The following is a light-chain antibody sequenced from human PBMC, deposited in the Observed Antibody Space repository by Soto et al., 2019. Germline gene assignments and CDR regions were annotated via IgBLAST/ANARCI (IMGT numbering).Light chain of an antibody. V-gene: IGLV2-8*01. CDR3: TSYAGSNTRV. J-gene: IGLJ1*01. Sequence: QSVLTQPPSASGSPGQSVTISCTGTNSDVGGYKYVSWYQHHPGKAPKLIIYEVSKRPSGVPDRFSGSKSGNTASLTVSGLQAEDEADYYCTSYAGSNTRVFGTGTKVTVL. CDR2: EVS. CDR1: NSDVGGYKY.